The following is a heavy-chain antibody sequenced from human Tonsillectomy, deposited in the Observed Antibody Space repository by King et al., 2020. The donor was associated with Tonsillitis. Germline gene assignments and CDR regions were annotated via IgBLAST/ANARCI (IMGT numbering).Heavy chain of an antibody. V-gene: IGHV4-59*01. CDR2: IYYDGST. D-gene: IGHD3-10*01. J-gene: IGHJ4*02. CDR1: GASISSYY. CDR3: TRWARGNPFDS. Sequence: VQLQESGPGLVKPSETLSLTCAVSGASISSYYWTWIRPPPGKGLEWIGYIYYDGSTNYNPSLKSRVTISIDTSKNQFSLKLSSVTAADTAVYYCTRWARGNPFDSWGQGTLVTVSS.